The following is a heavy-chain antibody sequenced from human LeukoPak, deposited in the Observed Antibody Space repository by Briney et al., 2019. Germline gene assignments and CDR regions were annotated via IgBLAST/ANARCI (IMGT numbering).Heavy chain of an antibody. J-gene: IGHJ4*02. Sequence: GGSLRLSCAASGFSFRTYSMSWVRQAPGKGLEWVSGINWNGGSTGYADSVKGRFTISRDNAKNSLYLQMNSLRAEDTALYYCARRPHPDYYDSSGSDYWGQGTLVTVSS. D-gene: IGHD3-22*01. CDR2: INWNGGST. CDR1: GFSFRTYS. V-gene: IGHV3-20*04. CDR3: ARRPHPDYYDSSGSDY.